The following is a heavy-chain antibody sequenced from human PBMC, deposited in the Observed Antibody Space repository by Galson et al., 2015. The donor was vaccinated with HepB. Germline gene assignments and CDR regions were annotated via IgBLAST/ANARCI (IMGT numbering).Heavy chain of an antibody. CDR1: GGSFSGSY. CDR2: INHSGST. Sequence: SETLSLTCAVYGGSFSGSYWSWIRQPPGKGLEWIGEINHSGSTNYNPSLKSRVTISVDTSKNQFSLKLSSVTAADTAVYYCARGYDILTGYMGFDYWGQGTLVTVSS. D-gene: IGHD3-9*01. J-gene: IGHJ4*02. CDR3: ARGYDILTGYMGFDY. V-gene: IGHV4-34*01.